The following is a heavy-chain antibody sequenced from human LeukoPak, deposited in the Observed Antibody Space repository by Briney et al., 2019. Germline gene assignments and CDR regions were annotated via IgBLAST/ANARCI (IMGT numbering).Heavy chain of an antibody. Sequence: LRLSCAATGFTFSSFSMHWVRQAPGKGLEWVAVISYDGSNKYYADSVKGRFTISRDNSKNTLYLQMNSLRIEDTAVYYCAKGRVGANGYYYYGMDVWGQGTTVTVSS. D-gene: IGHD1-26*01. CDR2: ISYDGSNK. V-gene: IGHV3-30*18. CDR1: GFTFSSFS. CDR3: AKGRVGANGYYYYGMDV. J-gene: IGHJ6*02.